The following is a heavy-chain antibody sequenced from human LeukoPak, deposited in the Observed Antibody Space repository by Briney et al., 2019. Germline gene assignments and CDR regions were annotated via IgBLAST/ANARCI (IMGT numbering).Heavy chain of an antibody. Sequence: GGSLRLSCAASGFDFSTYAMSWVRQAPGKGLEWVSGISGSGDTTYYADSVKGRFTISRDNSKNMLYLQIKSLGAEDTAIYYCAKLDGSGAGSSRPPIDYWGQGSLVTVSS. D-gene: IGHD3-10*01. J-gene: IGHJ4*02. CDR2: ISGSGDTT. CDR3: AKLDGSGAGSSRPPIDY. V-gene: IGHV3-23*01. CDR1: GFDFSTYA.